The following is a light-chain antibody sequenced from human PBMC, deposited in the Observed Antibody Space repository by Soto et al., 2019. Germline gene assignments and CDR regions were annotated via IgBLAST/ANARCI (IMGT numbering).Light chain of an antibody. Sequence: IHMTQSPSSLSASVGDIFTITFLASQSVTTYLHWYQQKAGEAPKLLIYAISNLQSGVSSRFSGSGSGIDFSLTINTLQPEDFATYYCQQGYSTPWTFGQGTKVDIK. J-gene: IGKJ1*01. V-gene: IGKV1-39*01. CDR2: AIS. CDR3: QQGYSTPWT. CDR1: QSVTTY.